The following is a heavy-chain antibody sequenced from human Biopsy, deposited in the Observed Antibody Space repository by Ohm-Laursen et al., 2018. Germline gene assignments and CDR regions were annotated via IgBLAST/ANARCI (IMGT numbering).Heavy chain of an antibody. Sequence: SSVKVSCKASGGTFQKYGVTWVRQAPGQGLEWMGGIIPMLGTVQYARKLRGRVTITADKPTSTAYVELRSLRSDDTAVYYCARTVDTVVVTPSDHWGQGTLVTVSS. CDR1: GGTFQKYG. CDR3: ARTVDTVVVTPSDH. J-gene: IGHJ4*02. D-gene: IGHD5-18*01. V-gene: IGHV1-69*06. CDR2: IIPMLGTV.